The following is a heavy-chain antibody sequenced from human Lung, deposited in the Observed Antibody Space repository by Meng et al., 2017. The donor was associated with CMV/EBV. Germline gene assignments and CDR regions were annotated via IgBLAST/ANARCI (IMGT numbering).Heavy chain of an antibody. Sequence: SVXVSXXTSGYTFSAYQMHWIRQAPGHGLEWMGWINPSSGVTRSAPKYQGRVTMTSDRYSTAYLELTSLTSDDTAFYYFARFGGSPVGSTPPDYWGQGTXVTVSS. V-gene: IGHV1-2*02. J-gene: IGHJ4*02. CDR3: ARFGGSPVGSTPPDY. CDR2: INPSSGVT. CDR1: GYTFSAYQ. D-gene: IGHD1-26*01.